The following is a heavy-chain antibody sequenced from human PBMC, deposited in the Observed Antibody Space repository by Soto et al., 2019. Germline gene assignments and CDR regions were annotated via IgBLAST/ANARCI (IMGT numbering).Heavy chain of an antibody. D-gene: IGHD2-8*01. CDR2: ISGYNGDT. Sequence: ASVKGSCKASGYTFTRYGISWVRQAPGQGLEWMGWISGYNGDTNYAQKFQGRVSMTIDTSTTTAYMELRSLTSDDTAVYYCAKNGQPPYYYYGLDVWRQGTKVTVSS. CDR1: GYTFTRYG. V-gene: IGHV1-18*01. J-gene: IGHJ6*02. CDR3: AKNGQPPYYYYGLDV.